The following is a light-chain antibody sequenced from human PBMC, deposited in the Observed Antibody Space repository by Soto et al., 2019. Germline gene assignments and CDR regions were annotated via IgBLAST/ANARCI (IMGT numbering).Light chain of an antibody. V-gene: IGKV3-20*01. J-gene: IGKJ4*01. CDR2: GAS. CDR3: QQYGSSTLT. CDR1: QSVSSSY. Sequence: EIVLTQSPGTLSLSPGERATLSCRASQSVSSSYLAWYQHKRGQAPRLLIYGASSRATGIPDRFSGSGSGTDSTLTISRLEPEDFAVYYCQQYGSSTLTFGGGTKVEIK.